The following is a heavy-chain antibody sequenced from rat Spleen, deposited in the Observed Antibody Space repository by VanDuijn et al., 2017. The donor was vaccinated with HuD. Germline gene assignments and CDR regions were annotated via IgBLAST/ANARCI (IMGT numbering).Heavy chain of an antibody. V-gene: IGHV5-29*01. CDR3: ARRHYGYTDYFDY. J-gene: IGHJ2*01. D-gene: IGHD1-9*01. Sequence: EVQLVESGGGLVQPGRSMKLSCAASGFTFSDYYMAWVRQAPTKGLEWVATISYGDSSGHSATYYRDSVKGRFTISRDNAKSTLSLQVDSLRSEDTATYYCARRHYGYTDYFDYWGQGVMVTVSS. CDR1: GFTFSDYY. CDR2: ISYGDSSGHSAT.